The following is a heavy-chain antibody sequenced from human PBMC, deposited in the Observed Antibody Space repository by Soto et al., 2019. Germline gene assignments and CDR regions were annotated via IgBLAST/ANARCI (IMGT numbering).Heavy chain of an antibody. CDR2: IRSKTNSYAT. D-gene: IGHD6-19*01. Sequence: GGSLRLSCADSGFTFGGSAMHWVRQASGKGLEWVGHIRSKTNSYATAYAESVKGRFTISRDDSMNTAYLQMNSLKTEDTAVYFCTRQTDAVQWLVVPTDYNFDYWGQGTLVTVSS. CDR3: TRQTDAVQWLVVPTDYNFDY. CDR1: GFTFGGSA. J-gene: IGHJ4*02. V-gene: IGHV3-73*01.